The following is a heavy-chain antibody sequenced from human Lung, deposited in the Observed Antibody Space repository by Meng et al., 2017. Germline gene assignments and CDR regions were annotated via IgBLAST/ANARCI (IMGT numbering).Heavy chain of an antibody. CDR1: GFTFSSYG. D-gene: IGHD6-13*01. Sequence: QVQLVESGGGVVQPGRSLRLSCAASGFTFSSYGMHWVRQAPGKGLEWMAVIWYDGSNKYYADSVKGRFTISRDNSKNTLYLQMNSLRAEDTAVYYCARGRYSSSSAVVDYWGQGTLVTVSS. CDR3: ARGRYSSSSAVVDY. CDR2: IWYDGSNK. V-gene: IGHV3-33*01. J-gene: IGHJ4*02.